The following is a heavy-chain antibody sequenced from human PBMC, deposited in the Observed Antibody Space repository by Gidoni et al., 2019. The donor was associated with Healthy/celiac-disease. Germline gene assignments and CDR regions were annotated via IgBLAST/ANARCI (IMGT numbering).Heavy chain of an antibody. D-gene: IGHD4-17*01. CDR3: ARGSLRWRYFDL. CDR1: GYTFTSYY. V-gene: IGHV1-46*01. CDR2: INPSGGST. Sequence: QVQPVQSGAEVQKPGASVTVSCKASGYTFTSYYMHWVRQAPGQGLERLGIINPSGGSTSYAQKLQGRVTMTRDTSTSTVYMELSSLRSEDTAVYYCARGSLRWRYFDLWGRGTLVTVSS. J-gene: IGHJ2*01.